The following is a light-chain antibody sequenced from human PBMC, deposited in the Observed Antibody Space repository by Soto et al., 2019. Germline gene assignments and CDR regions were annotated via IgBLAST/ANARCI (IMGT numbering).Light chain of an antibody. CDR2: ANI. CDR3: QSYDSSPSGYV. Sequence: QSVLTQPPSVSGAPGQRVTISCTGSGSNIGAGYDVHWYQQLPGTAPKLLIFANIIRPSGVPDRFSSSKSGTSASLAITGLRAEDEADYYCQSYDSSPSGYVFGTGTKVTLL. V-gene: IGLV1-40*01. CDR1: GSNIGAGYD. J-gene: IGLJ1*01.